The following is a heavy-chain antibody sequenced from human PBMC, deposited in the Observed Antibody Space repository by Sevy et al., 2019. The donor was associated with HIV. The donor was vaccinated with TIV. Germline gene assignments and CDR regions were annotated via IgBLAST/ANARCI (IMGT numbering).Heavy chain of an antibody. V-gene: IGHV4-59*12. D-gene: IGHD2-2*01. CDR3: ARAPPVVVVPGAPSWFDP. J-gene: IGHJ5*02. CDR2: IFYSGST. Sequence: SETLSLTCTVSGGSISSYYWSWIRQPPGKGLEWIGYIFYSGSTYYNPSLKRRVTISVDTSKNQFSLKLTSVTAADTAVYYCARAPPVVVVPGAPSWFDPWGQGTLVTVSS. CDR1: GGSISSYY.